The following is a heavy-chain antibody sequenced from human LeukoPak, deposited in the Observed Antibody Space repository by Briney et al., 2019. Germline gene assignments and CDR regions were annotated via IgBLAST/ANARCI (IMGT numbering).Heavy chain of an antibody. V-gene: IGHV3-20*04. Sequence: GGSLRLSCAASGFTFDDCGMSWVRQAPGKGLEWVSGINWNGGSTGYADSVKGRFTISRDNAKNSLYLQMNSLRAEDTALYYCARGGYYYDSSGYSPFDYWGQGTLVTVSS. CDR1: GFTFDDCG. CDR2: INWNGGST. CDR3: ARGGYYYDSSGYSPFDY. J-gene: IGHJ4*02. D-gene: IGHD3-22*01.